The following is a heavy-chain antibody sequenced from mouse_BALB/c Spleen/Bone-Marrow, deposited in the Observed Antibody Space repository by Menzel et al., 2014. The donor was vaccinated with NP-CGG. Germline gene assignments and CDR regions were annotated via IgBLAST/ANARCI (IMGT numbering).Heavy chain of an antibody. Sequence: EVQLLQSGGGLVQPGASLRLSCETSGFTFTDYYMSWVRQPPGKALEWFGFISNKDKRYTTEDRASVKGRLTISRANSQNIPYRQANTQRTDDSSTYSAANDRIYGNYWGTDGWGGGTTFTVSS. J-gene: IGHJ1*01. CDR1: GFTFTDYY. D-gene: IGHD2-1*01. V-gene: IGHV7-3*02. CDR3: ANDRIYGNYWGTDG. CDR2: ISNKDKRYTT.